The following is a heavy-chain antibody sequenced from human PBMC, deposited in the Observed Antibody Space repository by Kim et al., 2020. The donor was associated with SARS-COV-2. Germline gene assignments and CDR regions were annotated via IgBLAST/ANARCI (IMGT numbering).Heavy chain of an antibody. V-gene: IGHV3-74*01. D-gene: IGHD1-7*01. J-gene: IGHJ6*02. CDR3: ARGNYHGMDV. Sequence: GGSLRLSCAASGFTFSGYWMHWVRQAPGKGLVWVSRITGDGSDTTYADSGKGRFSISRDNAKNTLCLQMNSLRVEDTAVYYCARGNYHGMDVWGPGTTV. CDR2: ITGDGSDT. CDR1: GFTFSGYW.